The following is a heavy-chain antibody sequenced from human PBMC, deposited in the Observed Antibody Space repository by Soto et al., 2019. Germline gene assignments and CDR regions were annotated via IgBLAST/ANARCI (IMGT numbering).Heavy chain of an antibody. Sequence: EVQLVESGGGLVQPGRSLRLSCAASGFTFDDYAMHWVRQAPGKGLEWVSGISWNSGSIGYADSVKGRFTISRDNAKNSLYLQMNSLRAEDTALYYCARGGVGSLDYWGQGTVVTVSS. CDR1: GFTFDDYA. J-gene: IGHJ4*02. CDR3: ARGGVGSLDY. V-gene: IGHV3-9*01. CDR2: ISWNSGSI. D-gene: IGHD2-2*03.